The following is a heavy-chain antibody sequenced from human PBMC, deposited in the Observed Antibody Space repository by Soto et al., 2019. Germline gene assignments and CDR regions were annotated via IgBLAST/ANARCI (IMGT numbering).Heavy chain of an antibody. D-gene: IGHD2-2*01. Sequence: ASVKVSCKASGYTFTSYDINWVRQATGQGLEWMGWMNPNSGNTGYAQKFQGRVTMTRNTSISTAYMELSSLRSEDTAVYYCARGSRPLYCSSTSCYDPFLYYYYYMDVWGKGTTVTVSS. CDR3: ARGSRPLYCSSTSCYDPFLYYYYYMDV. CDR1: GYTFTSYD. CDR2: MNPNSGNT. V-gene: IGHV1-8*01. J-gene: IGHJ6*03.